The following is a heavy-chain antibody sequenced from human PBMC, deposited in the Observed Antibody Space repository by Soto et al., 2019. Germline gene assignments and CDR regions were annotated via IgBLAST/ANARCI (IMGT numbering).Heavy chain of an antibody. Sequence: PSETLSLTCTVSGGSISSYYWSWIRQPPGKGLEWIGYIYYSGSTNYNPSLKSRVTISVDTSKNQFSLKLSSVTAADTAVYYCARSKIGYCSGGSCYFFDPWGQGTLVTVSS. V-gene: IGHV4-59*01. CDR2: IYYSGST. D-gene: IGHD2-15*01. J-gene: IGHJ5*02. CDR1: GGSISSYY. CDR3: ARSKIGYCSGGSCYFFDP.